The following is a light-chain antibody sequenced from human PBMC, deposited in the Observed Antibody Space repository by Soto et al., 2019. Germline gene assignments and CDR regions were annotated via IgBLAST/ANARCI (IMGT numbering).Light chain of an antibody. CDR3: QQYNNWHPWT. Sequence: ILMTQSPATLSVSPGERATLSCRASPSVSSNLAWYQQKPGQAPRLLIYGASTRATGIPARFSGSGSGTEFTLTISSLQYEDFAVHYCQQYNNWHPWTFGQGTKVDIK. CDR2: GAS. J-gene: IGKJ1*01. V-gene: IGKV3-15*01. CDR1: PSVSSN.